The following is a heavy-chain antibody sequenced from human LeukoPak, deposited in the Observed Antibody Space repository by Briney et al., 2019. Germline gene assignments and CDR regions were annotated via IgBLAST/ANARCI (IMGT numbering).Heavy chain of an antibody. CDR2: IYYSGST. CDR3: ARELHYYGSGRYDNWFDP. D-gene: IGHD3-10*01. CDR1: GGSISSGGYY. J-gene: IGHJ5*02. Sequence: SETLSLTCTVSGGSISSGGYYWSWIRQHPGEGLEWIGYIYYSGSTYYNPSLKSRVTISVDTSKNQFFLKLSSVTAADTAVYYCARELHYYGSGRYDNWFDPWGRGTLVTVSS. V-gene: IGHV4-31*03.